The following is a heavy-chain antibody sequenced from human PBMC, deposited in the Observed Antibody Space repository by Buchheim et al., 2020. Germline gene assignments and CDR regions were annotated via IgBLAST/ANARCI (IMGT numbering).Heavy chain of an antibody. Sequence: QVQLQQWGAGLLKPSETLSLTCAVYTGSFSAYYWSWIRQPPGKGLEWIGEINHSGNTDYNPSLKSRVTLSVDKSKNKFSLKLTSVTAADTAVYYCARAYYDFWSGYYYSRWFDLWGQGTL. CDR1: TGSFSAYY. D-gene: IGHD3-3*01. CDR2: INHSGNT. J-gene: IGHJ5*02. V-gene: IGHV4-34*01. CDR3: ARAYYDFWSGYYYSRWFDL.